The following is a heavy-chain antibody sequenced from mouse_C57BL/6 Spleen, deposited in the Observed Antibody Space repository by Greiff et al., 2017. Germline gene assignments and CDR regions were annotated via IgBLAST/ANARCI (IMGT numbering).Heavy chain of an antibody. J-gene: IGHJ4*01. Sequence: QVQLQQPGAELVKPGASVKLSCKASGYTFTSYWMHWVKQRPGQGLEWIGMIHPNSGSTNYNEKFKSKATLTVDKSSSTAYMQLSGLTSEDSAVYYCARSEDYGTLYAMDYWGQGTSVTVSS. D-gene: IGHD2-1*01. CDR2: IHPNSGST. V-gene: IGHV1-64*01. CDR1: GYTFTSYW. CDR3: ARSEDYGTLYAMDY.